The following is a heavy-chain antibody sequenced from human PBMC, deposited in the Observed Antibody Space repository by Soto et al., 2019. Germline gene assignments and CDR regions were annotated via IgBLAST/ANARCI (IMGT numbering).Heavy chain of an antibody. Sequence: EVQLVESGGGLVKPGGSLRLSCAASGFTFSSYSMNWVRQAPEKVLEWVSSISSSSSYIYYADSVKGRFTISRDNAKNALYLQMNSLRAEDTAVYYCARDRTYYDFWSGLGAGDYWGQGTLVTVSS. J-gene: IGHJ4*02. CDR3: ARDRTYYDFWSGLGAGDY. V-gene: IGHV3-21*01. D-gene: IGHD3-3*01. CDR2: ISSSSSYI. CDR1: GFTFSSYS.